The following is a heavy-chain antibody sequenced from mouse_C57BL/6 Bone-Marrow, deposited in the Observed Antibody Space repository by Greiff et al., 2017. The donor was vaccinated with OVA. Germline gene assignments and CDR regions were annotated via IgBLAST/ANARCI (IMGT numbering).Heavy chain of an antibody. Sequence: EVKLVESEGGLVQPGSSMKLSCTASGFTFSDYYMAWVRQVPEKGLEWVANINYDGSSTYYLDSLKSRFIISRDNAKNILYLQMSSLKSEDTATYYCARDHSNYVFYFDYWGQGTTLTVSS. J-gene: IGHJ2*01. CDR3: ARDHSNYVFYFDY. D-gene: IGHD2-5*01. CDR1: GFTFSDYY. CDR2: INYDGSST. V-gene: IGHV5-16*01.